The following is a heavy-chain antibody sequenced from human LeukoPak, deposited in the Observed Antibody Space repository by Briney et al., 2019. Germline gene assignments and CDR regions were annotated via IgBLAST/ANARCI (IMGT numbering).Heavy chain of an antibody. CDR1: GFTVSNKY. V-gene: IGHV3-53*01. CDR2: IYSGGTT. J-gene: IGHJ4*02. D-gene: IGHD3-22*01. CDR3: ASLTYYYDSSGYYPTLGDS. Sequence: GGSLRLSCAASGFTVSNKYMSWVRQAPGKGLEWVSVIYSGGTTYYADSVKGRFTISRHIPRNTLYLQMNSLRVEDTAVYYCASLTYYYDSSGYYPTLGDSWGQGTLVTVSS.